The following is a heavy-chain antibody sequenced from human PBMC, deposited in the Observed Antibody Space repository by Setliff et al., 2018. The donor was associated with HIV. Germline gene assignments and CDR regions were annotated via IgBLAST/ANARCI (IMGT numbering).Heavy chain of an antibody. J-gene: IGHJ3*02. D-gene: IGHD2-15*01. CDR2: IYISGTT. CDR3: AREHCSGGSCNGFDI. Sequence: SETLSLTCTVSSGSISTSYWNWVRQPPGKGLEWIAYIYISGTTNYNPSLKSRVTISLDTSRNQFSLKLGSATAADTAMYYCAREHCSGGSCNGFDIWGQGTMVTVSS. CDR1: SGSISTSY. V-gene: IGHV4-4*09.